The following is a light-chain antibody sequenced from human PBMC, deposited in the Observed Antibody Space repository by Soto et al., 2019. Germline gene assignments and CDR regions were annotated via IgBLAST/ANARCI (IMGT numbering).Light chain of an antibody. V-gene: IGLV2-8*01. CDR2: EVN. CDR1: SSDFGAYNY. CDR3: SSYADINTFEMV. J-gene: IGLJ3*02. Sequence: QSALTQPPSASGSPGQSVTISCTGTSSDFGAYNYVSWYQHHPGKAPKLLIYEVNKRPSGVPDRFSGSKSGNTASLTVSGLQTEDEADYYCSSYADINTFEMVFGGGTQLTVL.